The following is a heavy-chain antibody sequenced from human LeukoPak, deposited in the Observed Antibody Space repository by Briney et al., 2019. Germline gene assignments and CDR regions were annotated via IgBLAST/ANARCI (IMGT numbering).Heavy chain of an antibody. CDR2: LYAGGES. CDR3: ARDSAGNQYSSGNFDL. V-gene: IGHV3-53*01. Sequence: GGSLRLSCAASGFAVKSSYMNWVRQAPGKGLEWVSVLYAGGESYYADSVLGRFTISRDNSNNTVFLEMNSLTADDTAVYFCARDSAGNQYSSGNFDLWGQGTLVTVSS. J-gene: IGHJ4*02. CDR1: GFAVKSSY. D-gene: IGHD3-10*01.